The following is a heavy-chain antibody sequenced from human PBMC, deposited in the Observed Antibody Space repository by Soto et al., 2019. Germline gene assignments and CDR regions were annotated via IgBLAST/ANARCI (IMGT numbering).Heavy chain of an antibody. D-gene: IGHD2-15*01. CDR2: INHSGST. J-gene: IGHJ5*02. CDR1: GGSFSGYY. V-gene: IGHV4-34*01. CDR3: ARAAIVVVVATGIWFEP. Sequence: SETLSLTCAVYGGSFSGYYWSWIRQPPGKGLEWIGEINHSGSTNYNPSLKSRVTISVDTSKNQFSLKLSSVTAADTAVYYCARAAIVVVVATGIWFEPWGQGTVVTVSS.